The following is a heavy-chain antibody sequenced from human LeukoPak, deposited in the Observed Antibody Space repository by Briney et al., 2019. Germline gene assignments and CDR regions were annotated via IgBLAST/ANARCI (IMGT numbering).Heavy chain of an antibody. Sequence: PPETRSLTCTVSGGSISSSSYFWGWIRQPPGKGLEWIGSIYYSGSTYYNPSLTSRVTISVDTSKNQFSLKLRSVTAADTAVYYCASLRGSSWSLDYWGQDSLASVSS. CDR3: ASLRGSSWSLDY. CDR2: IYYSGST. CDR1: GGSISSSSYF. D-gene: IGHD6-13*01. V-gene: IGHV4-39*01. J-gene: IGHJ4*02.